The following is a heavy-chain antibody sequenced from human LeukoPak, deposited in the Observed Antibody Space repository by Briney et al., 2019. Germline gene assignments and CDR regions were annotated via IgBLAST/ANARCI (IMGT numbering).Heavy chain of an antibody. D-gene: IGHD6-13*01. CDR1: GYTFTGYY. J-gene: IGHJ4*02. V-gene: IGHV1-2*02. Sequence: ASVKVSCKASGYTFTGYYMHWVRQAPGQGLEWMGWINPNSGGTNYAQKFQGRVTMTRDTSISTAYMELSRLRSDDTAVYYCARDSFWYSSSWYPDYFDYWGQGTLVTASS. CDR2: INPNSGGT. CDR3: ARDSFWYSSSWYPDYFDY.